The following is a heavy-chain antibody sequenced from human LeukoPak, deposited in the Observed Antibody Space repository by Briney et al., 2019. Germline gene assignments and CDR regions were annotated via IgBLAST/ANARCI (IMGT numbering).Heavy chain of an antibody. V-gene: IGHV3-21*01. J-gene: IGHJ3*02. CDR3: AGDDSSGYYDAFDI. CDR1: GFTFSSYS. D-gene: IGHD3-22*01. Sequence: GGSLRLSCAASGFTFSSYSMNWLRQAPGKGLEWVSSISSSSSYIYYADSVKGRFTISRDNAKNSLYLQMNSLRAEDTAVYYCAGDDSSGYYDAFDIWGQGTMVTVSS. CDR2: ISSSSSYI.